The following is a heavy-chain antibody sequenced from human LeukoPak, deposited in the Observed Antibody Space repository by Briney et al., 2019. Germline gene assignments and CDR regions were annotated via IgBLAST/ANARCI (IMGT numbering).Heavy chain of an antibody. CDR2: INSDGSST. CDR1: GFTFSSYW. V-gene: IGHV3-74*01. CDR3: ARVMTTVATAFDY. Sequence: PGGSLRLSCAASGFTFSSYWMHWVRQAPGKGLVWVSRINSDGSSTSYADSVKGRFTISRDNARNTLYLQMNSLRAEDTAVYYCARVMTTVATAFDYWGQGTLVTVSS. D-gene: IGHD4-17*01. J-gene: IGHJ4*02.